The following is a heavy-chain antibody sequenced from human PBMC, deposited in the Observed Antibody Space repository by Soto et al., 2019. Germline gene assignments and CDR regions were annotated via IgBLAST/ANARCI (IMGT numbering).Heavy chain of an antibody. J-gene: IGHJ5*02. Sequence: SETLSSCTVSGAALSSGGYFYTWVRQPPGKGLEWLGYIYYSGGTNYNPSLKSRVTISLDKSKSQFSLRLISVTAADTAVYYCTREQSDDNYFDPWGQGTLVTVSS. D-gene: IGHD6-19*01. CDR1: GAALSSGGYF. V-gene: IGHV4-61*08. CDR2: IYYSGGT. CDR3: TREQSDDNYFDP.